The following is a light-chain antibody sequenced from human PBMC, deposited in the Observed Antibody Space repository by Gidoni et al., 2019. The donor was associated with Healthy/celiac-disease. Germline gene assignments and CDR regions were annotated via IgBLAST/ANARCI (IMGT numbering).Light chain of an antibody. CDR1: QSISSW. Sequence: DIQMTQSPSTLSASVGERVTITCRASQSISSWLAWYQQKPGKAPKLLIYDASSLESGVPSRFSGSGSGTEFTLTISSLQPDDFATYYCQQYNSYSFLTFGPGTKVDIK. CDR3: QQYNSYSFLT. J-gene: IGKJ3*01. CDR2: DAS. V-gene: IGKV1-5*01.